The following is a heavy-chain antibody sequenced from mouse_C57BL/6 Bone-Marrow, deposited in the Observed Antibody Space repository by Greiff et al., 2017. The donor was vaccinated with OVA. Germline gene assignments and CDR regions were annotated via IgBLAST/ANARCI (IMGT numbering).Heavy chain of an antibody. CDR1: GYTFTDYY. D-gene: IGHD3-2*02. V-gene: IGHV1-75*01. Sequence: VQLQQSGPELVKPWASVKISCKASGYTFTDYYINWVKQRPGQGLEWIGWIFPGSGSNYYNEKFKGKATRTVDKSSSTANMLLSSLTSEDYAVYFCARRQLRLPVFDYWGQGNTPTVSS. CDR3: ARRQLRLPVFDY. J-gene: IGHJ2*01. CDR2: IFPGSGSN.